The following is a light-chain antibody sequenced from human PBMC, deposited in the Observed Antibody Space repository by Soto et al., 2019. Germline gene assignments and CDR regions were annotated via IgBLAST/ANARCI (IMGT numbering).Light chain of an antibody. CDR2: EVS. Sequence: QSVLTQPASVSGSPGQSIIISCTGTSSDVGGYNYVSWYQQHPGKAPKLMIYEVSNRPSGVSNRFSGSKSGNTASLTISGLQAEDEADYYCSSYTGSSTLWVFGGGTQLTVL. J-gene: IGLJ3*02. CDR3: SSYTGSSTLWV. CDR1: SSDVGGYNY. V-gene: IGLV2-14*01.